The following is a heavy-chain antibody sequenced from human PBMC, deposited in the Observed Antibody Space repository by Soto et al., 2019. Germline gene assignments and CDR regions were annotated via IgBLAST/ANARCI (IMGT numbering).Heavy chain of an antibody. J-gene: IGHJ6*02. CDR2: INSDGSST. CDR1: GFTFSSYW. D-gene: IGHD4-17*01. V-gene: IGHV3-74*01. CDR3: ARESTVTTFSLFRQYGMDV. Sequence: GGSLRLSCAASGFTFSSYWMHWVRQAPGKGLVWVSRINSDGSSTSYADSVKGRFTISRDNAKNTLYLQMNSLRAEDTAVYYCARESTVTTFSLFRQYGMDVWGQGTTVTVSS.